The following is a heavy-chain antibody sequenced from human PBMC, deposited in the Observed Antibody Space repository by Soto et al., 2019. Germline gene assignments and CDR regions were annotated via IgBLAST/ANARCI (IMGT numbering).Heavy chain of an antibody. CDR1: GFTFSSYG. D-gene: IGHD5-18*01. CDR3: ANGRVDTAMVTGY. V-gene: IGHV3-30*18. Sequence: QVQLVESGGGVVQPGRSLRLSCAASGFTFSSYGMHWVRQAPGKGLEWVAVISYDGSNKYYADSVKGRFTISRDNSKNPLYLQMNSLRAEDTAVYYCANGRVDTAMVTGYWGQGTLVTVSS. CDR2: ISYDGSNK. J-gene: IGHJ4*02.